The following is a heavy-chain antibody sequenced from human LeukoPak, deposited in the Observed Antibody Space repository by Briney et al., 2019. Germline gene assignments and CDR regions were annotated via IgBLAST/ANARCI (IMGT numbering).Heavy chain of an antibody. CDR1: GFTFSSFW. Sequence: PGGSLRLSCAASGFTFSSFWMTWVRQAPGKGLEWVANIKQDGSEKYYVDSVKGRFTISGDNAKNSLYLQMNSLRAEDTAVYYCARDGVGAFDIWGQGTMVTVSS. J-gene: IGHJ3*02. CDR3: ARDGVGAFDI. CDR2: IKQDGSEK. V-gene: IGHV3-7*04. D-gene: IGHD3-10*01.